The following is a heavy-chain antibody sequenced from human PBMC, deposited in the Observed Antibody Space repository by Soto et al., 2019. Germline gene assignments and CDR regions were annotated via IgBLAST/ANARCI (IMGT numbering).Heavy chain of an antibody. V-gene: IGHV3-30-3*01. Sequence: GGSLRLSCAASGFTFSSYAMHWVRQAPGKGLEWVAVISYDGSNKYYADSVKGRFTISRDNSKNTLYLQMSSLRAEDTAVYYCARDLRRYSYGCDWFDPWGQGTLVTVSS. D-gene: IGHD5-18*01. CDR2: ISYDGSNK. CDR3: ARDLRRYSYGCDWFDP. CDR1: GFTFSSYA. J-gene: IGHJ5*02.